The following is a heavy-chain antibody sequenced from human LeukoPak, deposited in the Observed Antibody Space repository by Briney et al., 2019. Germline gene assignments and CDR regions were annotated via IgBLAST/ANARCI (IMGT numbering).Heavy chain of an antibody. CDR1: GYTFTSYG. CDR3: ASDSSGLRPPRPWYIDL. J-gene: IGHJ2*01. D-gene: IGHD3-22*01. V-gene: IGHV1-18*01. Sequence: GASVRVSCKASGYTFTSYGISWVRQAPGEGLEWVAWISADDGNTNYAQKLRGGVTMTTDTSTSTPYMELRSLRGDDTPVYIYASDSSGLRPPRPWYIDLWGRGTLVTVSS. CDR2: ISADDGNT.